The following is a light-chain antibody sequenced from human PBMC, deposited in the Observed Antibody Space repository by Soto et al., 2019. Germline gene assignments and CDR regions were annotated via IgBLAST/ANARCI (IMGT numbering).Light chain of an antibody. CDR2: KAS. CDR1: QSISSW. CDR3: QQCNSWWT. J-gene: IGKJ2*02. V-gene: IGKV1-5*03. Sequence: DIQMTQSPSTLSASVGDRVTITCRASQSISSWLAWYQQKPGKAPKLLIYKASSLESGVPSRFSGSGSGTEFTLTISSLQPDDFATYYCQQCNSWWTFGQGTKLEIK.